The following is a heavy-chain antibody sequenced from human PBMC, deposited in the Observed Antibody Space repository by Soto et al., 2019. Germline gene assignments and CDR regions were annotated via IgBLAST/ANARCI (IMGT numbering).Heavy chain of an antibody. CDR1: GGTFSSYA. CDR2: IIPIFGTA. Sequence: QVQLVQSGAELKKPGSSVKVSCKASGGTFSSYAISWVRQAPGQGLEWMGGIIPIFGTANYAQKFQGRGTSTADESTSTAYMELSSLRSEDTAVYYCARIGGIAVAPFDYWGQGTLVTVSS. D-gene: IGHD6-19*01. CDR3: ARIGGIAVAPFDY. V-gene: IGHV1-69*12. J-gene: IGHJ4*02.